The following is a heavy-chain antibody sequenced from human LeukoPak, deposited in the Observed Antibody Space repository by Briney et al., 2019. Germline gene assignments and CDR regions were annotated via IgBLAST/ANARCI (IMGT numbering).Heavy chain of an antibody. V-gene: IGHV3-64D*06. D-gene: IGHD2-2*01. CDR2: ISSNGGST. J-gene: IGHJ4*02. CDR1: GFTFSSYA. Sequence: GGSLRLSCSASGFTFSSYAMHWVRKAPGKGLEYVSDISSNGGSTYYADSVKGRFTISRDNSKNTVYLQMNNLRAEDTAVYYCVSFYETYWGRGTLVTVSS. CDR3: VSFYETY.